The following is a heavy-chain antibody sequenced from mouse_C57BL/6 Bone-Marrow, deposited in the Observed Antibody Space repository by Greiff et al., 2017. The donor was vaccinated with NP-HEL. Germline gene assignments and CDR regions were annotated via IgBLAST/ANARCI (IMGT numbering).Heavy chain of an antibody. CDR3: TTNYYGSLYYYAMDY. V-gene: IGHV14-4*01. CDR1: GFNIKDDY. CDR2: IDPENGDT. J-gene: IGHJ4*01. Sequence: EVKLVESGAELVRPGASVKLSCTASGFNIKDDYMHWVKQRPEQGLEWIGWIDPENGDTEYASKFQGKATITADTSSNTAYLQLSSLTSEDTAVYYCTTNYYGSLYYYAMDYWGQGTSVTVSS. D-gene: IGHD1-1*01.